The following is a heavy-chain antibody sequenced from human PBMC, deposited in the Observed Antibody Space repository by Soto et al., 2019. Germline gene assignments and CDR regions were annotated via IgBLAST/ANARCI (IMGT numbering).Heavy chain of an antibody. Sequence: QAQLQESGPGVVKPSETLSLTCTVSGGSVRSDSYYWSWIRQPPGKRLEWIGNVYHSGSTNYSPTIKSRVTMSVETSKNQFSLKLNSVTAADTAVYYCARVSFYYDSSGYGVGWFDPWGRGTPVTVSS. D-gene: IGHD3-22*01. J-gene: IGHJ5*02. CDR3: ARVSFYYDSSGYGVGWFDP. V-gene: IGHV4-61*01. CDR2: VYHSGST. CDR1: GGSVRSDSYY.